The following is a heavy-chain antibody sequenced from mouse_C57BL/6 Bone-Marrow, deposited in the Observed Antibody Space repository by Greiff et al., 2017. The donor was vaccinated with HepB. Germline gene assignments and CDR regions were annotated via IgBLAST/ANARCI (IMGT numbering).Heavy chain of an antibody. D-gene: IGHD1-1*01. Sequence: QGQRKRAGAELAGPGWGGEGCGKSSGCTFTSYGISWVSQRTGQGLECLGEIYPRSGNTYYNEKFKGKATLTADKSSSTAYMELRSLTSEDSAVYFCARWDPTVEDYFDYWGQGTTLTVSS. J-gene: IGHJ2*01. CDR2: IYPRSGNT. V-gene: IGHV1-81*01. CDR3: ARWDPTVEDYFDY. CDR1: GCTFTSYG.